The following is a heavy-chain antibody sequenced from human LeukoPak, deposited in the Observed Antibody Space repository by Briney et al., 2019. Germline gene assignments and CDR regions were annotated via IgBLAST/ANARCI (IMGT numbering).Heavy chain of an antibody. CDR2: ISSSGSSI. J-gene: IGHJ4*02. D-gene: IGHD5-18*01. V-gene: IGHV3-48*03. CDR1: GFTFSNYE. Sequence: PGGSLRLSCAASGFTFSNYEMNWVRHAPGKGLEWVSYISSSGSSIHYADSVKGRFTISRDTAKNSLYLQMNSLRAEDTAVYHCAREKGYSYGFDYWGQGTLVTVSS. CDR3: AREKGYSYGFDY.